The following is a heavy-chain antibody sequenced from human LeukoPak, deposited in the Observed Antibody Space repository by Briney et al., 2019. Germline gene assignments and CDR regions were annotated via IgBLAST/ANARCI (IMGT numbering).Heavy chain of an antibody. CDR1: GFTFSSYG. Sequence: GRSLRLSCAASGFTFSSYGMHWVRQAPGKGLEWVAVISYDGSNKYYADSVKGRFTISRDNSKNTLYLQMNSLRAEDTAVYYCVKCLRETVCYYYGMEVWGQGTTVTVSS. D-gene: IGHD5/OR15-5a*01. J-gene: IGHJ6*02. CDR2: ISYDGSNK. CDR3: VKCLRETVCYYYGMEV. V-gene: IGHV3-30*18.